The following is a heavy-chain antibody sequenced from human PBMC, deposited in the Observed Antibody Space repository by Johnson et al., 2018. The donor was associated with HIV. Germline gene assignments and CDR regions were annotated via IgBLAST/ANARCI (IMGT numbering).Heavy chain of an antibody. J-gene: IGHJ3*02. CDR3: TRVPRKGIMPDAFDI. CDR2: IRSTAYGGTS. D-gene: IGHD2-15*01. CDR1: GFTFGDYA. Sequence: EVQLVESGGGLVQPGRSLRLSCTASGFTFGDYAMAWFRQAPGKGPEWVSFIRSTAYGGTSEYAASVIGRFIISRDDSKSSAYLQMNSLKNEDTAVYYCTRVPRKGIMPDAFDIWGQGTMVTVSS. V-gene: IGHV3-49*03.